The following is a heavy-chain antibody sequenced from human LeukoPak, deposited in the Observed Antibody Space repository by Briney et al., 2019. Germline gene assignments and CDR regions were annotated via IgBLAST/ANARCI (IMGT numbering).Heavy chain of an antibody. V-gene: IGHV4-39*01. CDR2: IYYGGST. CDR1: GGSISSSSYY. CDR3: ARPGAMVRGVPFSYYYGMDV. D-gene: IGHD3-10*01. J-gene: IGHJ6*02. Sequence: PSETLSLTCTVSGGSISSSSYYWGWIRQPPGKGLEWIGSIYYGGSTYYNPSLKSRVTISVDTSKNQFSLKLSSVTAADTAVYYCARPGAMVRGVPFSYYYGMDVWGQGTTVTVSS.